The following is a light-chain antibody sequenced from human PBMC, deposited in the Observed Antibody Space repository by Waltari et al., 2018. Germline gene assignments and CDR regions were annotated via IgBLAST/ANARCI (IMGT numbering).Light chain of an antibody. CDR2: AAS. CDR1: QSVGRT. V-gene: IGKV3-20*01. CDR3: QHYVRLPVT. J-gene: IGKJ1*01. Sequence: EIVLMQSPGTLSLSPGETATLSCRASQSVGRTLAWYQQKPGQAPRLLIYAASTRATGIPDRFSGSGSGTDFRLTISRLEPEDFAVYYCQHYVRLPVTFGQGTTVELK.